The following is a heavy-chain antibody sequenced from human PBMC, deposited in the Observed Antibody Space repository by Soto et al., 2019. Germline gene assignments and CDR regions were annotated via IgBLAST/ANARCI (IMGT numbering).Heavy chain of an antibody. CDR1: GFTFSTYG. V-gene: IGHV3-30*18. CDR3: AKDREAVAGPIDY. D-gene: IGHD6-19*01. CDR2: LSYDGGNK. J-gene: IGHJ4*02. Sequence: QVQLVESGGGVVQPGRSLRLSCAASGFTFSTYGIHWVRQTPGKGLEWVAVLSYDGGNKYYADSVKGRFTISRDNSKNTLHLQMNSLRGEDTAVYYCAKDREAVAGPIDYWGQGTLVTVSS.